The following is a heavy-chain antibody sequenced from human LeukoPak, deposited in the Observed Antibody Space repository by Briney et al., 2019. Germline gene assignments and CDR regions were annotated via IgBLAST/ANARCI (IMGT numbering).Heavy chain of an antibody. CDR1: GYTFTSYY. CDR2: INPSGGST. Sequence: VAPVKVSCKASGYTFTSYYMHWVRQAPGQGLEWMGIINPSGGSTTYAQKFQGRVTMTRDTSTSTVYMELSSLRSEDTAVYYCARVGDPDSSGGPEARSTNYYYYMDVWGKGTTVTVSS. V-gene: IGHV1-46*01. D-gene: IGHD3-22*01. CDR3: ARVGDPDSSGGPEARSTNYYYYMDV. J-gene: IGHJ6*03.